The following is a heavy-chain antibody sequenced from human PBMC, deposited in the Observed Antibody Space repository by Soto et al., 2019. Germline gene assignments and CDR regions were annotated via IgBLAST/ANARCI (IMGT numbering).Heavy chain of an antibody. V-gene: IGHV4-4*07. J-gene: IGHJ6*02. CDR3: ARVPFSSSTWADYYYGMDV. Sequence: SETLSLTCTVSGGSISSYYWSWIRQPAGKGLEWIGRIYTSGSTNYNPSLKSRVTMSVDTSKNQFSLKLSSVTAADTAVYYCARVPFSSSTWADYYYGMDVWGQGTTVTVSS. CDR1: GGSISSYY. CDR2: IYTSGST. D-gene: IGHD6-6*01.